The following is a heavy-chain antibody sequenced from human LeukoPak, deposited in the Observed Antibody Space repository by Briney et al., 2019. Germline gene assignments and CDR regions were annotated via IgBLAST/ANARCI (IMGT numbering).Heavy chain of an antibody. CDR2: IYYSGST. D-gene: IGHD3-22*01. V-gene: IGHV4-39*07. Sequence: SETLSLTCTVSGGSISSSSYYWGWIRQPPGKGLEWIGSIYYSGSTYYNPSLKSRVTISVDTSKNQFSLKLSSVTAADTAVYYCARGAYYYDSSGYFRYFDYWGQGTLVTVSS. J-gene: IGHJ4*02. CDR1: GGSISSSSYY. CDR3: ARGAYYYDSSGYFRYFDY.